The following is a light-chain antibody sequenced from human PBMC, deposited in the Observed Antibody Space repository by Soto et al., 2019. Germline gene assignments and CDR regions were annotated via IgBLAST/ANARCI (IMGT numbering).Light chain of an antibody. V-gene: IGKV1-33*01. CDR1: QDISNY. Sequence: DIHMTESPSSKPLSLVKILTITCXASQDISNYLNWYQQKPGKAPKLLIYDASNLETGVPSRFSGSGSGTDFTFTISSLQPEDIATYYCQQYDNLPLTFGGGTKVDIK. CDR3: QQYDNLPLT. J-gene: IGKJ4*01. CDR2: DAS.